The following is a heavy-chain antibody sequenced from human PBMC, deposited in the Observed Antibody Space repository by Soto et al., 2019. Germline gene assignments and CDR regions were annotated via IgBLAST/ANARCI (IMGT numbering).Heavy chain of an antibody. V-gene: IGHV4-39*01. CDR2: IYYSGST. J-gene: IGHJ5*02. D-gene: IGHD6-19*01. Sequence: QLQLQESGPGLVKPSETLSLTCTVSGGSISSSSYYWGWIRQPPGMGLEWIGSIYYSGSTYYNPSLKRRVTKSIDTSKNPFPLNRSSVAAADTAVYYCARRHTSGWYGWFDPWGQGTLVTVSS. CDR1: GGSISSSSYY. CDR3: ARRHTSGWYGWFDP.